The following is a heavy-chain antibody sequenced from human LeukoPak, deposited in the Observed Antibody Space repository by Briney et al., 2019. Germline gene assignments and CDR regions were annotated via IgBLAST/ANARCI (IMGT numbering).Heavy chain of an antibody. CDR1: GFTFSSYW. D-gene: IGHD5-24*01. CDR3: ARVITSGGGYSSHLDY. V-gene: IGHV3-74*01. CDR2: INSDGSST. Sequence: PGGSLRLSCAASGFTFSSYWMHWVRQAPGKGLVWVSRINSDGSSTSYADSVKGRFTISRDNAKNTLYLQMNSLRAEDTAVYYCARVITSGGGYSSHLDYWGQGTLVTVSS. J-gene: IGHJ4*02.